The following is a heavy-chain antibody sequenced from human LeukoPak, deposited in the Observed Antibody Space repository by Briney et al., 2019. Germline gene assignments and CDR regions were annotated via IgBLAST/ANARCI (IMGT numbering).Heavy chain of an antibody. D-gene: IGHD2-15*01. CDR3: ARGHGVVLGYFDC. Sequence: MTSETLPLTCAVSGDSISSNNWWSWVRQPPGKGLEWIAEIYHSGSTNYNPSLESRITLSVDKSNNQFSLNLRSVTAADTAVYYCARGHGVVLGYFDCWGQGSLVTVSS. CDR2: IYHSGST. V-gene: IGHV4-4*02. J-gene: IGHJ4*02. CDR1: GDSISSNNW.